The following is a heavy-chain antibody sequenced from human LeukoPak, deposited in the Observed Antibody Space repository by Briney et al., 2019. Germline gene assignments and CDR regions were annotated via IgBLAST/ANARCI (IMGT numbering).Heavy chain of an antibody. CDR2: INPSGGST. D-gene: IGHD1-1*01. CDR3: ARGTTDDY. Sequence: GASVKVSCKASRYTFTSYYIDWVRQAPGQGLEWMGVINPSGGSTRYAQKFQGRVTMTGDTSTRTVYMELSSLTSADTAVYYCARGTTDDYWGQGTPVTVSS. CDR1: RYTFTSYY. J-gene: IGHJ4*02. V-gene: IGHV1-46*01.